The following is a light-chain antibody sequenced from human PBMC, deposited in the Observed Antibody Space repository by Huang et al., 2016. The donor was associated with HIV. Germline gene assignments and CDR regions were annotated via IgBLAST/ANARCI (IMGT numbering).Light chain of an antibody. Sequence: AIQLTQSPSSLSASVGDRVTITCRASQDISSGLAWFQQKPGKPLKLLIYGASTLEGGVPSRFSGSGSETYFSLTISSLQPEDSATYYCQQFNNFPRTFGGGTRVEIK. J-gene: IGKJ4*01. CDR3: QQFNNFPRT. CDR2: GAS. CDR1: QDISSG. V-gene: IGKV1D-13*01.